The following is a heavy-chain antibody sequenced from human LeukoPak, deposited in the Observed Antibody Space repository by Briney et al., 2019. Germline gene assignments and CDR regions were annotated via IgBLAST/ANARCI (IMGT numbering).Heavy chain of an antibody. CDR3: ARAPAWAVAGYFDY. D-gene: IGHD6-19*01. CDR2: ISYDGSNK. CDR1: GFTFSSYA. Sequence: PGGSLRLSCAASGFTFSSYAMHWVRQAPGKGLEWVAVISYDGSNKYYADSVKGRFTISRDNSKNTLYLQMNSLRAEDTAVYYCARAPAWAVAGYFDYWGQGTLVIVSS. J-gene: IGHJ4*02. V-gene: IGHV3-30*04.